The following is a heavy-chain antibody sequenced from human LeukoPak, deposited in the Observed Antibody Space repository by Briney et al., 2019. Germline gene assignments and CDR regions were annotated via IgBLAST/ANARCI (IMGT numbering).Heavy chain of an antibody. CDR2: IIPILGIP. CDR1: GGTFSSYA. CDR3: TGYTSGWLTYY. V-gene: IGHV1-69*04. D-gene: IGHD6-19*01. Sequence: SVKVPCKASGGTFSSYAFSWVRQAPGQGLEWMGRIIPILGIPNYAQTFQGRVTIAADKSTSTAFMELSSLTSEDTAVYYCTGYTSGWLTYYWGLGTLVTVSS. J-gene: IGHJ4*02.